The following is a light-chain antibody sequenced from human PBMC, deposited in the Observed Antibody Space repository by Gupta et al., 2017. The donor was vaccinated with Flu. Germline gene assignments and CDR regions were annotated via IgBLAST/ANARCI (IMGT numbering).Light chain of an antibody. J-gene: IGLJ2*01. Sequence: VKITCTRSSRNGSESIEWHQQQPKKGPRALMKIYSDGSHTKGDAMPDRFSGSSSGAERYLTIASRKYEDEDDYYCQTAGAKVVFGGGTKLTVL. V-gene: IGLV4-69*01. CDR2: IYSDGSH. CDR3: QTAGAKVV. CDR1: SRNGSES.